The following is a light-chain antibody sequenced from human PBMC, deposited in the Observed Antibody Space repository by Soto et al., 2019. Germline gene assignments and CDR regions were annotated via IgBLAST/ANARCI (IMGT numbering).Light chain of an antibody. V-gene: IGLV4-69*01. Sequence: HLVLTQSPSASASLGASVKLTCTLSSGHSSDAIAWHQQQPEKGPRFLMNLNSDGSHTKGDGIPDRFSGSSSGAERYLTISSLQSEDEADYYCQTWGTGIVVFGGGTKVTVL. CDR3: QTWGTGIVV. J-gene: IGLJ2*01. CDR1: SGHSSDA. CDR2: LNSDGSH.